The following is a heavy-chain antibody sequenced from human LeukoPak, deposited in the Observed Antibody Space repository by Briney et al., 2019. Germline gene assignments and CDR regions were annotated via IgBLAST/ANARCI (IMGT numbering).Heavy chain of an antibody. J-gene: IGHJ3*02. CDR2: ISSSSSYI. Sequence: GGSLRLSCAASEFSFSSYAMSWVRQAPGKGLEWVSSISSSSSYIYYADSVKGRFTISRDNAKNSLYLQMNSLRAEDTAVYYCARVGFGVVINAFDIWGQGTMVTVSS. D-gene: IGHD3-3*01. CDR1: EFSFSSYA. CDR3: ARVGFGVVINAFDI. V-gene: IGHV3-21*01.